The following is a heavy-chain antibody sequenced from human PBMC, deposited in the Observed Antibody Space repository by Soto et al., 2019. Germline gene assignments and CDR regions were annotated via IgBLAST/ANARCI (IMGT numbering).Heavy chain of an antibody. D-gene: IGHD1-7*01. CDR1: GFTFDDYA. CDR2: ISWNSGSI. CDR3: AKTRRAYNWNFDWFDP. J-gene: IGHJ5*02. V-gene: IGHV3-9*01. Sequence: PGGSLRLSCAASGFTFDDYAMHWVRQAPGKGLEWVSGISWNSGSIGYADSVKGRFTISRDNAKNSLYLQMNSLRAEDTALYYCAKTRRAYNWNFDWFDPWGQGTLVTVSS.